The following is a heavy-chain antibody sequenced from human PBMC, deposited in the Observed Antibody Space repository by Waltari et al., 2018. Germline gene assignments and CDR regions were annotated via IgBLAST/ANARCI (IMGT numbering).Heavy chain of an antibody. D-gene: IGHD3-10*01. CDR1: GFTFNTYG. V-gene: IGHV3-33*01. CDR2: IKSDGRKK. CDR3: ARTPVVRGASYYYLDV. J-gene: IGHJ6*03. Sequence: QVQLVESGGGVVQPGRSLRLSCTASGFTFNTYGMHWVRQAPGKGLEGVAVIKSDGRKKYYADSVKGRFTISRDDSKDTLYLHMNSLRVEDTAVYFCARTPVVRGASYYYLDVWGKGTTVTVSS.